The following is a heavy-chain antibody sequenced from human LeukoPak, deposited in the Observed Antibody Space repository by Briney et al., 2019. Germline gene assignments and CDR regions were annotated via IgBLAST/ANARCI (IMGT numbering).Heavy chain of an antibody. D-gene: IGHD3-22*01. CDR2: IYYSGST. CDR3: ARTPRAYDSSGYDY. Sequence: PSETLSLTCAVSGYSISSSNWWGWIRQPPGKGLEWIGYIYYSGSTYYNPSLKSRVTMSVDTSKNQFSLKLSSVTAVDTAVYYCARTPRAYDSSGYDYWGQGTLVTVSS. V-gene: IGHV4-28*01. CDR1: GYSISSSNW. J-gene: IGHJ4*02.